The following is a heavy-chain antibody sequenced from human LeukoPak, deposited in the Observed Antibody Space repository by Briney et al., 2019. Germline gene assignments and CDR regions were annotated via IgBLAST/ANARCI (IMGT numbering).Heavy chain of an antibody. J-gene: IGHJ6*03. CDR3: ARRYGSGSSYGGEYYYYYMDV. CDR1: GFTFSASA. D-gene: IGHD3-10*01. CDR2: IRSKANSYAK. Sequence: GGSLCLSCAASGFTFSASAMHWVRQASGKGLGWVGRIRSKANSYAKAYAASVKGRFTISRDDSKNTAYVQMNSLRAEDTAVYYCARRYGSGSSYGGEYYYYYMDVWGKGTTVTVSS. V-gene: IGHV3-73*01.